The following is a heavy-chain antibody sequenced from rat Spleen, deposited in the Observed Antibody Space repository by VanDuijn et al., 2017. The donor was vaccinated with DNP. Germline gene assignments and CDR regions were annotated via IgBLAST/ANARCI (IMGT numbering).Heavy chain of an antibody. CDR3: ALGSHYFDY. D-gene: IGHD1-4*01. CDR2: ILFDGSTT. Sequence: EVQLVESGGGFIQPGGSLKLSCTASEFTFSAYNMAWVRQAPKKGLEWVATILFDGSTTYYRDSVKGRFTISRDNAKNTQYLQMDSLRSEDTATYYCALGSHYFDYWGQGVMVTVSS. V-gene: IGHV5S10*01. J-gene: IGHJ2*01. CDR1: EFTFSAYN.